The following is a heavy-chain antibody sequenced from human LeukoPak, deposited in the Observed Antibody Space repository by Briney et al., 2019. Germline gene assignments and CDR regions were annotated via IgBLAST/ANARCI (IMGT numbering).Heavy chain of an antibody. V-gene: IGHV3-30*03. D-gene: IGHD2-2*02. CDR2: ISYDGSNK. Sequence: PGGSLRLSCAASGVTFSSYGMHWVRQAPGKGLEWVAVISYDGSNKYYADSVKGRFTISRDTSKDTLYLQMNSLRAEDTAVYYCARACRSTTCYTPNALDVWGQGTMVTVSS. J-gene: IGHJ3*01. CDR3: ARACRSTTCYTPNALDV. CDR1: GVTFSSYG.